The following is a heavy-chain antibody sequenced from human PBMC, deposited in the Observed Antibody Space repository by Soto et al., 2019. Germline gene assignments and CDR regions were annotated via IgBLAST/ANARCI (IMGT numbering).Heavy chain of an antibody. J-gene: IGHJ4*02. V-gene: IGHV4-31*03. CDR1: GGSISSGNHY. D-gene: IGHD3-10*01. CDR2: IYYSGST. Sequence: QVQLQESGPGLVKPSQTLSLTCTVSGGSISSGNHYWRWIRQHPGKGLEWIGYIYYSGSTDYNPSLKSRVTISIDPSDNQFSLKLSSVTAADTAVYYCARDRSDTYYYSDWGQGTLVTVSS. CDR3: ARDRSDTYYYSD.